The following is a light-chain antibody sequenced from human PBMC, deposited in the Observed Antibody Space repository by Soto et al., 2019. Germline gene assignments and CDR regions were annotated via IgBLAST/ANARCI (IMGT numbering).Light chain of an antibody. V-gene: IGKV3-15*01. CDR1: QSVTSN. Sequence: EIVMTQSPATLSVSPGERATLSCRASQSVTSNLAWYQQKPGQAPRLLMYGASTRATGIPARFSGSGSGTEFTLTISSLQSEDFAVYYCQQYSIWRTFGQGTKVDI. J-gene: IGKJ1*01. CDR2: GAS. CDR3: QQYSIWRT.